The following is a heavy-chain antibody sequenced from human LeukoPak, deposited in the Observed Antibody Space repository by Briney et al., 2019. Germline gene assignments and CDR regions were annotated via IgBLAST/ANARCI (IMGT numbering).Heavy chain of an antibody. CDR1: GGSISSSSYY. Sequence: SETLSLTCTVSGGSISSSSYYWGWIRQPPGKGLEWIGSIYYSGSTYYNPSLKSRVTISVDTSKNQFSLKLSSVTAADTAVYYCARSTPDEAYDYWGQGTLVTASS. J-gene: IGHJ4*02. V-gene: IGHV4-39*01. CDR2: IYYSGST. D-gene: IGHD3-16*01. CDR3: ARSTPDEAYDY.